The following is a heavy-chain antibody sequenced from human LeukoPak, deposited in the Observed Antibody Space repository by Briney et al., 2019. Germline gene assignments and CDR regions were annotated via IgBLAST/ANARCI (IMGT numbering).Heavy chain of an antibody. D-gene: IGHD4-23*01. CDR2: FYPSGST. V-gene: IGHV4-39*07. J-gene: IGHJ4*02. CDR1: GDSISGSNYF. CDR3: ARVGSGVNLYYFDY. Sequence: PSETLSLTCTVSGDSISGSNYFWGWIRQPPGKGLEWIGNFYPSGSTYYNPSLKSRVTIAEDTSKNQFSLRLSSVTAADTAVYYRARVGSGVNLYYFDYWGQGTLVTVSS.